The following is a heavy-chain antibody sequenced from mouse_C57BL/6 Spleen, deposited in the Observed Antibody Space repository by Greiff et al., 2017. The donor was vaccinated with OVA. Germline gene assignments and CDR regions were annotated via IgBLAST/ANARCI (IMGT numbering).Heavy chain of an antibody. Sequence: VQLQQSGPGLVKPSQSLSLTCSVTGYSITSGYYWNWIRQFPGNKLEWMGYISYDGSNNYNPSLKNRISITRDTSKNQFFLKLNSVTTEDTATYYCARDGSSYEGFDYWGQGTTLTVSS. D-gene: IGHD1-1*01. V-gene: IGHV3-6*01. CDR2: ISYDGSN. J-gene: IGHJ2*01. CDR1: GYSITSGYY. CDR3: ARDGSSYEGFDY.